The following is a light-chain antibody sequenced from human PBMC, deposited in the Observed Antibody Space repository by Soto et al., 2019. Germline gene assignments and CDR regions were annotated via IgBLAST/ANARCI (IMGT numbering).Light chain of an antibody. J-gene: IGKJ1*01. CDR3: QQYGSSSWT. V-gene: IGKV3-20*01. CDR2: GAS. Sequence: EIVLTQSPGTLSLSPGERDTHSCKASQSVSNNYLAWYQQKPGQAPRLLIYGASSRATGIPDRFSVSGSGTDFTLTISRLVSEDFAVYYCQQYGSSSWTLCKGTKVNIK. CDR1: QSVSNNY.